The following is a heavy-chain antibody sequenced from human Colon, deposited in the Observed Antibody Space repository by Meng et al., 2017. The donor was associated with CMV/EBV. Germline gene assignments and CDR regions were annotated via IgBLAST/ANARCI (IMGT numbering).Heavy chain of an antibody. CDR2: ISGSGGST. CDR3: AKDPPDY. J-gene: IGHJ4*02. Sequence: GESLKISCTTSGFSFSDYYMSWIRQAPGKGLEWVSAISGSGGSTYYADSVKGRFTISRDNSKNTLYLQMNSLRAEDTAVYYCAKDPPDYWGQGTLVTVSS. CDR1: GFSFSDYY. V-gene: IGHV3-23*01.